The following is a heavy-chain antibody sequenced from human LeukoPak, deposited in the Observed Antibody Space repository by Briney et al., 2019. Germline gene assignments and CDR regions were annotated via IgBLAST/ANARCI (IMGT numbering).Heavy chain of an antibody. V-gene: IGHV3-23*01. D-gene: IGHD5-18*01. CDR1: GFTFSSYA. CDR3: ARALTSAAMVTIVDY. CDR2: ISGSGGST. J-gene: IGHJ4*02. Sequence: GGSLRLSCAASGFTFSSYAMSWVRQAPGKGLEWVSAISGSGGSTYYADSVKGRFTISRDNSKNTLYLQMNSLRAEDTAVYYCARALTSAAMVTIVDYWGQGTLVTVSS.